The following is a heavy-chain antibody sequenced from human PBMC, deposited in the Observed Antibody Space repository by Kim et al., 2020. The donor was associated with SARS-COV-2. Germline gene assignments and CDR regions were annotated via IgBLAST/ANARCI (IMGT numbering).Heavy chain of an antibody. CDR1: GFTFSNAW. Sequence: GGSLRLSCAASGFTFSNAWMSWVRQAPGKGLEWVGRIKSKTDGGTTDYAAPVKGRFTISRDDSKNTLYLQMNSLKTEDTAVYYCTTVVVVPAAMMGYYYYYGMDVWGQGTTVTVSS. J-gene: IGHJ6*02. CDR3: TTVVVVPAAMMGYYYYYGMDV. D-gene: IGHD2-2*01. V-gene: IGHV3-15*01. CDR2: IKSKTDGGTT.